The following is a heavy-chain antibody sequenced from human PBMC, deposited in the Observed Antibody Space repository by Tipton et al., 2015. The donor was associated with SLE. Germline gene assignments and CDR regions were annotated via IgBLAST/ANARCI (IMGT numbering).Heavy chain of an antibody. V-gene: IGHV3-53*01. Sequence: GSLRLSCAASGFTVSSNYMSWVRQAPGKGLEWVSVIYSGGSTYYADSVKGRFTISRDNSKNTLYLQMNSLRAEDTAVYYCARRVSGWSYMDVWGQGTTVTVSS. D-gene: IGHD6-19*01. J-gene: IGHJ6*02. CDR2: IYSGGST. CDR3: ARRVSGWSYMDV. CDR1: GFTVSSNY.